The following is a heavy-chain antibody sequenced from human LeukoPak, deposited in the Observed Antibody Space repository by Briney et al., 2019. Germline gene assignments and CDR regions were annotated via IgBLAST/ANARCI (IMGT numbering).Heavy chain of an antibody. CDR1: GFTFSSYW. Sequence: GGSLRLSCAASGFTFSSYWMSWVRQAPGKGLEWVANIKQDGSVKKYVDSVEGRFTVSRDNSKNTLYLQMNRLRAEDTAVYYCAKGQRFYGEYYFDQWGQGTLVTVSS. CDR2: IKQDGSVK. CDR3: AKGQRFYGEYYFDQ. V-gene: IGHV3-7*03. J-gene: IGHJ4*02. D-gene: IGHD4-17*01.